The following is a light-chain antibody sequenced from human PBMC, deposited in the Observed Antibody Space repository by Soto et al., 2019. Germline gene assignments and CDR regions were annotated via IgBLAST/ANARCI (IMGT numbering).Light chain of an antibody. CDR1: QGVRSN. CDR2: GAS. CDR3: QQYNTWPRT. J-gene: IGKJ1*01. Sequence: IVMKHSPATLSVAPGERVTFSCRASQGVRSNVAWYQHKPGQAPRLLIYGASFGATGMPARFSGSGFGTEFTLTISSLQSEDCAVYYCQQYNTWPRTFGHGTKVDI. V-gene: IGKV3-15*01.